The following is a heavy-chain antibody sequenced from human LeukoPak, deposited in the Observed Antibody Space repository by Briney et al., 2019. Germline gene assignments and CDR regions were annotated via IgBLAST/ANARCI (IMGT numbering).Heavy chain of an antibody. CDR3: ARLGWLRRGWFDP. J-gene: IGHJ5*02. CDR1: GGSISSYY. CDR2: IYYSGST. Sequence: PSETLSLICTVSGGSISSYYWSWIRQPPGKGLEWIGYIYYSGSTNYNPSLKSRVTISVDTSKNQFSLKLSSVTAADTAVYYCARLGWLRRGWFDPWGQGTLVTVSS. V-gene: IGHV4-59*08. D-gene: IGHD5-12*01.